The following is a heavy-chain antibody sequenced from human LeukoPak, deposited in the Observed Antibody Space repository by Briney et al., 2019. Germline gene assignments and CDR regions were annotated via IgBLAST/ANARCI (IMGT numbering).Heavy chain of an antibody. Sequence: GASLRLSCAASGFTFSSYAMSWVRQAPGQGLEWVSAISGSGGSTYYADSVKGRFTISRDNSKSTLYLQMNSLRAEDTAVYYCAKARTLTRYDSSGYYDYWGQGTLVTASS. CDR3: AKARTLTRYDSSGYYDY. V-gene: IGHV3-23*01. J-gene: IGHJ4*02. CDR2: ISGSGGST. CDR1: GFTFSSYA. D-gene: IGHD3-22*01.